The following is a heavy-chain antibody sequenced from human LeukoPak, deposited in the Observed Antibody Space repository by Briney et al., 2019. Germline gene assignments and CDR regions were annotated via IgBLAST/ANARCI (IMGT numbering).Heavy chain of an antibody. CDR3: ASVSSSWSLGGAFDI. CDR1: GFTFSSYW. D-gene: IGHD6-13*01. CDR2: INTDGSST. Sequence: GGSLRLSCAASGFTFSSYWMHWVRQAPGKGLVWVSRINTDGSSTNYADSVKGRFTISRDNAKNTLYLQMNSLRAEDTAVYYCASVSSSWSLGGAFDIWGQGTMVTVSS. J-gene: IGHJ3*02. V-gene: IGHV3-74*01.